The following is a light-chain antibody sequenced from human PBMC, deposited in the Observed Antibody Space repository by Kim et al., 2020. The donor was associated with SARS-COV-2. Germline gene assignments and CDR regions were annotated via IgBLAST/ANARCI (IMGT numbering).Light chain of an antibody. CDR1: QSVSSSY. CDR3: QQYGSSPRT. CDR2: GAS. V-gene: IGKV3-20*01. Sequence: CPGGRATLSCRASQSVSSSYLAWYQQKPGQAPRLLIYGASSSATGIPDRFSGSGSGTAFTLTISRLEPEDFAVYYCQQYGSSPRTFGQGTKVDIK. J-gene: IGKJ1*01.